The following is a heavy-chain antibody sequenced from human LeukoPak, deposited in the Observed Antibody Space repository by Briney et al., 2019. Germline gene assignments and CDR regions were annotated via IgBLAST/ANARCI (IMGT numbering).Heavy chain of an antibody. CDR3: AKDLISMVRGSPMDV. D-gene: IGHD3-10*01. V-gene: IGHV3-30*18. CDR2: ITYDGYYK. Sequence: GGSLRLSCAASGXTFSNYGMHWVRQAPGKGLEWVALITYDGYYKYYADSVKGRFTISRDNSKNMYLQMNSLRAEDTAVYYCAKDLISMVRGSPMDVWGQGTTVTVSS. J-gene: IGHJ6*02. CDR1: GXTFSNYG.